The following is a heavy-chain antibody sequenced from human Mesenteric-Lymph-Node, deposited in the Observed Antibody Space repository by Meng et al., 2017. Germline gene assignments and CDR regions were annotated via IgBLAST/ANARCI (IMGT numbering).Heavy chain of an antibody. CDR1: GGSISSGDYS. J-gene: IGHJ5*02. CDR3: ARASYGSGSPLGESWFDP. Sequence: QVKVEESGPGLGKPSQTRSITCTVSGGSISSGDYSWSWIRQHPGKGLEWIGYIHSSGSTYYNPSLRSRLTISVDTSKNQFSLKLSSVTAADTAVYYCARASYGSGSPLGESWFDPWGQGTLVTVSS. D-gene: IGHD3-10*01. CDR2: IHSSGST. V-gene: IGHV4-31*03.